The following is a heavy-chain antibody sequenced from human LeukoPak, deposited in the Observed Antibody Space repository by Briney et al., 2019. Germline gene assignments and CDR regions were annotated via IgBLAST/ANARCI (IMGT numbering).Heavy chain of an antibody. J-gene: IGHJ4*02. CDR2: IVVGSGNT. CDR3: AASPDYYDSSGYSYYFDY. V-gene: IGHV1-58*01. D-gene: IGHD3-22*01. Sequence: APVKVSCKASGFTFTSSAVQWVRQARGQRLEWIGWIVVGSGNTNYAQKFQERVTITRDMSTSTAYMELSSLRSEDTAVYYCAASPDYYDSSGYSYYFDYWGQGTLVTVSS. CDR1: GFTFTSSA.